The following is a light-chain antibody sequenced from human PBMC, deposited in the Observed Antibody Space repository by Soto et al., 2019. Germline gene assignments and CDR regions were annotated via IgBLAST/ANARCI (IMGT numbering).Light chain of an antibody. CDR2: DAS. Sequence: EIVLTQSPGTLSLSPGERSTLSCSASQSVSSSYLAWYQQKPGHAPRLLIYDASTRATGISGSFSGSGSGTEFTLTISSLQSEDFAVYYCQQYNRWPLTFGGGTKVDIK. J-gene: IGKJ4*01. V-gene: IGKV3-15*01. CDR3: QQYNRWPLT. CDR1: QSVSSSY.